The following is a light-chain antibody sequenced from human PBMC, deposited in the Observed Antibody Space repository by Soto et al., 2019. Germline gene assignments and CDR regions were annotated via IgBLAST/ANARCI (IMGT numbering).Light chain of an antibody. J-gene: IGKJ1*01. CDR1: ESLQHSDGYNY. V-gene: IGKV2-28*01. CDR2: LGS. CDR3: LQALQTPPWT. Sequence: DVVLTQTPLSLSVAPGQPASISCRSSESLQHSDGYNYLDWYLQRPGQSPQLLIYLGSNRASGVPDRFSGSGSGTDFTLKISRVEAEDVGVYYCLQALQTPPWTFGQGTKVDI.